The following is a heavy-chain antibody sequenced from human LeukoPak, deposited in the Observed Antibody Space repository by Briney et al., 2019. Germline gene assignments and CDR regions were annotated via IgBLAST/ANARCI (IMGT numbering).Heavy chain of an antibody. V-gene: IGHV1-18*01. D-gene: IGHD3-3*01. CDR1: GYSFTISG. Sequence: SVTVSCTGSGYSFTISGYSWIWQRQGQGQGWKGWISIFNGKRNYEEKFQGSVTITTDTSTSKDYTELRILRPTAQAVYFCARDKSITVVGVVSNFHCWRQGALVTV. CDR2: ISIFNGKR. CDR3: ARDKSITVVGVVSNFHC. J-gene: IGHJ4*02.